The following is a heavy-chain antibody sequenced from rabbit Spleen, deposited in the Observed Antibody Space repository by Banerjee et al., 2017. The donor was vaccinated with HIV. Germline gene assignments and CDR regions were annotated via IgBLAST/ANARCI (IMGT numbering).Heavy chain of an antibody. CDR2: IYNGDDTT. Sequence: QQQLVESGGGLVKPGASLTLTCTASGFSFSDRDVMCWVRQAPGKGPEWIACIYNGDDTTYYATWVHGRFTISKASSTTVTLQMTSLTAADTATYFCARDLVAAIGWNFNLWGPGTLVTVS. CDR3: ARDLVAAIGWNFNL. D-gene: IGHD5-1*01. V-gene: IGHV1S45*01. J-gene: IGHJ4*01. CDR1: GFSFSDRDV.